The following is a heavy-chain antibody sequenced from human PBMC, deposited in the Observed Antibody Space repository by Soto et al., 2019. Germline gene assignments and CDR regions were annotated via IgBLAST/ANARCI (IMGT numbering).Heavy chain of an antibody. V-gene: IGHV1-2*02. Sequence: ASVKVSCKASGYTFTGYYMHWVRQAPGQGLEWMGWINPSSGGTNYAQKFQGRVTMTRDTSISTAYMELSRLRSDDTAVYYCARRYCSSTSCYRTLGYWGQGTLVTVSS. CDR1: GYTFTGYY. CDR2: INPSSGGT. CDR3: ARRYCSSTSCYRTLGY. J-gene: IGHJ4*02. D-gene: IGHD2-2*02.